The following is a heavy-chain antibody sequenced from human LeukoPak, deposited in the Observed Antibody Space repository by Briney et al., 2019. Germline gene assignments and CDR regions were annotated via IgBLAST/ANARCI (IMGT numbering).Heavy chain of an antibody. D-gene: IGHD1-26*01. CDR1: GFTFGSYG. V-gene: IGHV3-33*01. CDR3: AREEWSGRYYAGYFDS. Sequence: GGSLRLSCAASGFTFGSYGMRWVRRAPGKGLEWVSVIWYDGSNKYYADSVKGRFTISRDNSKNTLYLQMNSLRAEDTAVYYCAREEWSGRYYAGYFDSWGQGTLVTVSS. J-gene: IGHJ4*02. CDR2: IWYDGSNK.